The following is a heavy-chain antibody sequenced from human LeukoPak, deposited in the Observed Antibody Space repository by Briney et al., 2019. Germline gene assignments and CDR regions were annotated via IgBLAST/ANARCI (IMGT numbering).Heavy chain of an antibody. CDR1: GYSISSGYF. D-gene: IGHD4-11*01. CDR2: IYYSGST. CDR3: ARVERGNYSTEYMDV. Sequence: SETPSLTCTVSGYSISSGYFWGWIRQPPGKGLEWIGYIYYSGSTYYNPSLKSRVTISVDTSKNQFSLKLSSVTAADTAVYYCARVERGNYSTEYMDVWGKGTTVTVSS. J-gene: IGHJ6*03. V-gene: IGHV4-38-2*02.